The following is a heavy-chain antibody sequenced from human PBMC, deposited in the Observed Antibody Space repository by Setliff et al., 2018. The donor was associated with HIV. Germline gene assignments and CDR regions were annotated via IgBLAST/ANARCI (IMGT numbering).Heavy chain of an antibody. D-gene: IGHD2-15*01. J-gene: IGHJ5*02. CDR2: INHSGSS. CDR1: GGSLSDYY. V-gene: IGHV4-34*01. CDR3: ARSSRGYCSGGGCYGFDP. Sequence: SETLSLTCGVYGGSLSDYYWSWIRQPPGKGLEWIGEINHSGSSNYNPSLKSRVTISVDTSKNQLSLNVTSVTAADTAVYYCARSSRGYCSGGGCYGFDPWGQGNLVTVSS.